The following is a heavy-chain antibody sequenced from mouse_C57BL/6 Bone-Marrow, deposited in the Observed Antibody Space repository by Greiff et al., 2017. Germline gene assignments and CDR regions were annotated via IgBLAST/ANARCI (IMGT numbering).Heavy chain of an antibody. V-gene: IGHV14-2*01. Sequence: EVKLQQSGAELVKPGASVTLSCTASGFNINDYYMHWVKQRTEQGLEWLGRIDPKDGETTYAPRFQGKATITAATSSHTAYLQLSSLTSEDTSVYYCALLLRTREYYFDYWGQGTMLTVAS. CDR1: GFNINDYY. CDR2: IDPKDGET. J-gene: IGHJ2*01. D-gene: IGHD1-1*01. CDR3: ALLLRTREYYFDY.